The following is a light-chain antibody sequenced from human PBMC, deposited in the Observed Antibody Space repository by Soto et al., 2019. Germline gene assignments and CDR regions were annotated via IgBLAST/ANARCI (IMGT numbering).Light chain of an antibody. V-gene: IGKV3-15*01. CDR1: QSVSSN. CDR2: GAS. CDR3: QQYNNWPIT. Sequence: EMVMTQSPATLSVSPGERATLSCRASQSVSSNLAWYQHKPGQAPRLLIYGASTRATAIPARFTGSGSGTEFTLTISSLQSEDFAVYYCQQYNNWPITFGPGTRLEIK. J-gene: IGKJ5*01.